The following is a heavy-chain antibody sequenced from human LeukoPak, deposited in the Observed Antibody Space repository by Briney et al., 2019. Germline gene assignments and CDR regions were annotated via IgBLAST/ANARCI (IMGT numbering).Heavy chain of an antibody. V-gene: IGHV1-2*02. CDR2: INPNSGGT. CDR1: GYTFTDYY. CDR3: ARDSVAAAGTSDY. Sequence: GASVKVSCKASGYTFTDYYIHWVRQAPAQGLEWMGWINPNSGGTNYAQKFQGRVTMTRDTSISTAFMELSRLRSDDTAVFFCARDSVAAAGTSDYWGQGTLVTVSS. D-gene: IGHD6-13*01. J-gene: IGHJ4*02.